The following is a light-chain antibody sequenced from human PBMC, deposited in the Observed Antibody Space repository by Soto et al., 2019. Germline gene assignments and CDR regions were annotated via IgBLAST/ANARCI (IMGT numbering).Light chain of an antibody. Sequence: DIQMTPSPSTLSASVGDGVTITCRASQSIRTWLAWYQHKPGKAPKFLIYDASTVESGVPSRFGGSGSGTEFTLTISSLQPDDFATYYCQHYNSYSEAFGQGTKVDI. V-gene: IGKV1-5*01. CDR2: DAS. CDR3: QHYNSYSEA. CDR1: QSIRTW. J-gene: IGKJ1*01.